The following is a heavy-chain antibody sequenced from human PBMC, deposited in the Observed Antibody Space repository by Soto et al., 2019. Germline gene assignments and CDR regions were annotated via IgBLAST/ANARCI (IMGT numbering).Heavy chain of an antibody. Sequence: LRLSCADSGFTFRRYEMNWVRQAPGKGLEWVSYISSSSSTLYYADSVKGRFTISRENAKNSLYLQMNGLRAEDTAVYYCARGGSGSYFWYFDLWGRGTLVTVSS. D-gene: IGHD1-26*01. CDR3: ARGGSGSYFWYFDL. J-gene: IGHJ2*01. CDR2: ISSSSSTL. V-gene: IGHV3-48*03. CDR1: GFTFRRYE.